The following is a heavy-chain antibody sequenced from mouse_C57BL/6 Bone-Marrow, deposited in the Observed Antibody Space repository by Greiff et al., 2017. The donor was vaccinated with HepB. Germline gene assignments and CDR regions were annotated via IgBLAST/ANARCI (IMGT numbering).Heavy chain of an antibody. J-gene: IGHJ2*01. V-gene: IGHV1-26*01. Sequence: VQLQQSGPELVKPGASVKISCKASGYTFTDYYMNWVKQSHGKSLEWIGDINPNNGGTSYNQKFKGKATLTVDKSSSTAYMELRSLTSEDSAVYYCAKGMSTMVTTRNFDYWGQGTTLTVSS. CDR1: GYTFTDYY. D-gene: IGHD2-2*01. CDR2: INPNNGGT. CDR3: AKGMSTMVTTRNFDY.